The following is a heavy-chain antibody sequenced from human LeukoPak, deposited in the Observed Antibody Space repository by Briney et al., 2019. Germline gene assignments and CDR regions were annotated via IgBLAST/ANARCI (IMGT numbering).Heavy chain of an antibody. D-gene: IGHD4-23*01. CDR1: GYTFTSYG. CDR2: ISAYNGNT. J-gene: IGHJ4*02. V-gene: IGHV1-18*01. CDR3: ASAPLDYGGNSGGSGYFDY. Sequence: ASAKVSCKASGYTFTSYGISWVRQAPGQGLEWMGWISAYNGNTNYAQKLQGRVTMTTDTSTSTAYMELRSLRSDDTAVYYCASAPLDYGGNSGGSGYFDYWGQGTLVTVSS.